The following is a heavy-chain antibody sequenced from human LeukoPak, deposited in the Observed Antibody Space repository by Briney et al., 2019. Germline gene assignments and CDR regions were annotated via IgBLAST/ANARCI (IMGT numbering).Heavy chain of an antibody. Sequence: SETLSLTCTASGGSISNYYWNWIRQPPGKGLEWIGYIYYTGNTNYNPSLKSRVTISVDTSKNQFSLKLSSVTAADTAVYYCARHRSGWLQSSFDYWGQGTLVTVSS. J-gene: IGHJ4*02. CDR3: ARHRSGWLQSSFDY. CDR2: IYYTGNT. CDR1: GGSISNYY. V-gene: IGHV4-59*08. D-gene: IGHD5-24*01.